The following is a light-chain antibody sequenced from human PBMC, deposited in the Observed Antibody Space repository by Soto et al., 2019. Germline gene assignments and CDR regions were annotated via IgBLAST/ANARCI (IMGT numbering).Light chain of an antibody. CDR1: QDIRNH. Sequence: DIQLTQSPSSLSASVGDRVTITCQASQDIRNHLNWYQQKPGKAPNLLIYDASDLETGVPSRFSGGGSGTFFSFTINSMHHEDLATYYCQKHDGVPLFGPGTKVESK. J-gene: IGKJ3*01. CDR2: DAS. CDR3: QKHDGVPL. V-gene: IGKV1-33*01.